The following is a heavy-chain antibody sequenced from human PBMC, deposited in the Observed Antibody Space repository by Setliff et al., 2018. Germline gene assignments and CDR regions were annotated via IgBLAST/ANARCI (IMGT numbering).Heavy chain of an antibody. CDR2: IYHSGST. D-gene: IGHD2-21*02. V-gene: IGHV4-39*07. CDR3: ARTPVVVTLRNAFDI. J-gene: IGHJ3*02. CDR1: GGSISSSSYY. Sequence: SETLSLTCTVSGGSISSSSYYWGWIRQPPGKGLEWIGSIYHSGSTYYNPSLKSRVTISVDTSKNQFSLRLSSVTAADTAVYYCARTPVVVTLRNAFDIWGQGTMVTVSS.